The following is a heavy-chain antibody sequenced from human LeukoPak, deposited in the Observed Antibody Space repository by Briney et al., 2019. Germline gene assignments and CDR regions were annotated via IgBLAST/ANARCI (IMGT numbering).Heavy chain of an antibody. CDR3: ASGSPRVPAAISKKSGPDWFDP. V-gene: IGHV4-30-2*01. J-gene: IGHJ5*02. CDR1: GGSISSGGYY. Sequence: SQTLSLTCTVSGGSISSGGYYWSWIRQPPGKGLEWIGYIYHSGSTYYNPSLKSRVTISVDRSKNQFSLKLSSVTAADTAVYYCASGSPRVPAAISKKSGPDWFDPWGQGTLVTVSS. CDR2: IYHSGST. D-gene: IGHD2-2*02.